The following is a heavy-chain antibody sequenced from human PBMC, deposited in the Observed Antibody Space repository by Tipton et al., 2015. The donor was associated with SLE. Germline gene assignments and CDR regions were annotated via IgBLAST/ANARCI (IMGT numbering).Heavy chain of an antibody. CDR1: GGSISSYY. V-gene: IGHV4-59*01. J-gene: IGHJ4*02. CDR2: IFYTGRT. CDR3: ARGAPLGFDY. Sequence: TLSLTCTISGGSISSYYWSWIRQPPGRGLEWIGYIFYTGRTNYNPSLKSRVTISVDTSKNQFSLRLSSVTAADTAVYYCARGAPLGFDYWGQGTLVTVSS.